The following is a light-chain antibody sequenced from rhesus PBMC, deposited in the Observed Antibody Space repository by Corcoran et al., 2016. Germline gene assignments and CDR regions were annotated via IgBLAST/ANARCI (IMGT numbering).Light chain of an antibody. CDR2: EVS. J-gene: IGLJ1*01. Sequence: QAAPTQSPSVSGSPGQSVTMSCTGPNSDIGGYDRVSWYQQHPGRVPKLMIFEVSKRASGVSDRFSGSKSANTASLTISGLQAEDGADYYCYSYVRGDTFIFGTGTRLTV. V-gene: IGLV2-13*03. CDR3: YSYVRGDTFI. CDR1: NSDIGGYDR.